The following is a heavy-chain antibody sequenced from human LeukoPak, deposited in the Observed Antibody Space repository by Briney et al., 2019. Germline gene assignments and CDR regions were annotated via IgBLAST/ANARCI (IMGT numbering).Heavy chain of an antibody. D-gene: IGHD3-10*01. CDR3: ARVPGVVLSVMDV. CDR2: IWYDGGKK. V-gene: IGHV3-33*01. J-gene: IGHJ6*02. Sequence: GGSPRLSCAASGLRFSDYGMHWVRQAPGKGLEWVAFIWYDGGKKNYADSVKGRFTISRDNSKNTLYLQMNSLRVEDTAAYYCARVPGVVLSVMDVWGQGTTVTVSS. CDR1: GLRFSDYG.